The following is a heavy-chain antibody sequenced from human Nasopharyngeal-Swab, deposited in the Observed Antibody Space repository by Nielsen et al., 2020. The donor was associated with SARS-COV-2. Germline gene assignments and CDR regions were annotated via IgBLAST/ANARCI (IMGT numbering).Heavy chain of an antibody. CDR3: ARTRFREPYYYYGMDV. J-gene: IGHJ6*02. CDR2: IYHSGST. CDR1: GGSFSGYY. Sequence: GSLRLSCAVYGGSFSGYYWSWIRQPPGKGLEWIGEIYHSGSTNYNPSLKSRVTISVDKSKNQFSLKLSSVTAADTAVYYCARTRFREPYYYYGMDVWGQGTTVTVSS. V-gene: IGHV4-34*01. D-gene: IGHD3-10*01.